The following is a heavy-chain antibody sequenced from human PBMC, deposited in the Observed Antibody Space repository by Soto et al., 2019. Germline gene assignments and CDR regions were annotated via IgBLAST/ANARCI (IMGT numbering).Heavy chain of an antibody. V-gene: IGHV3-30-3*01. CDR1: GFTFSSYA. J-gene: IGHJ5*02. CDR3: ARRYSSSWYEVWFDP. Sequence: GGSLRLSYAASGFTFSSYAMHWVRQAPGKGLEWVAVISYDGSNKYYADSVKSRVTISVDTSKNQFSLKLSSVTAADTAVYYCARRYSSSWYEVWFDPWGQGTLVTVSS. D-gene: IGHD6-13*01. CDR2: ISYDGSNK.